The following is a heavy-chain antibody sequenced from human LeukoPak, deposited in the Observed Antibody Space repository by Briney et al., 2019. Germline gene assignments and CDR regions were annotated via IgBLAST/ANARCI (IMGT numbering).Heavy chain of an antibody. J-gene: IGHJ4*02. D-gene: IGHD3-22*01. CDR1: GGTFSSYA. CDR3: ASTYYYDSSGYYGYNIDY. V-gene: IGHV1-69*05. CDR2: IIPIFGTA. Sequence: GSSVKVSCKASGGTFSSYAISWVRRAPGQGLEWMGRIIPIFGTANYAQKFQGRVTITTDESTSTAYMELSSLRSEDTAVYYCASTYYYDSSGYYGYNIDYWGQGTLVTVSS.